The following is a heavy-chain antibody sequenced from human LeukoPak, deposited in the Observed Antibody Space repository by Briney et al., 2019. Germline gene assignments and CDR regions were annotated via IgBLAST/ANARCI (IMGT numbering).Heavy chain of an antibody. CDR3: ARPTTGTTNYFDY. J-gene: IGHJ4*02. Sequence: SETLSLTCAVYGGSFSGHYWSWIRQPPGKGLEWIGEINHSGSTNYNPSLKSRVTISVDTSKNQFSLKLSSVTAADTAVYYCARPTTGTTNYFDYWGQGTLVTVSS. D-gene: IGHD1-7*01. CDR1: GGSFSGHY. V-gene: IGHV4-34*01. CDR2: INHSGST.